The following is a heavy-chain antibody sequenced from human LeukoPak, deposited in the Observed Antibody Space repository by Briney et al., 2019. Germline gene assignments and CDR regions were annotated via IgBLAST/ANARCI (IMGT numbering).Heavy chain of an antibody. CDR1: GRTFCSYV. CDR3: ASRLFPYRENYYYIDV. D-gene: IGHD2-21*01. CDR2: IIPIFGTA. J-gene: IGHJ6*03. Sequence: SVKVSGKASGRTFCSYVISGGRQAPGQGLEWMGGIIPIFGTANYAQKFQGRVTITSDESTSTAYMELSSLRSEDTAVYYCASRLFPYRENYYYIDVWAKGPRSTAP. V-gene: IGHV1-69*01.